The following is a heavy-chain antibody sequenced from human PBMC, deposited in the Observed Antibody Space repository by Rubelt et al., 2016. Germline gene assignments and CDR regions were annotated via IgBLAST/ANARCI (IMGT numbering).Heavy chain of an antibody. CDR3: ARDGSEWSRDY. Sequence: VRQVPGKGLEWISYISGGMETIYYADSVKGRFTVSRDNAMNSLYLQMNSLRVDDTAMYFCARDGSEWSRDYWGQGTLVTVSS. CDR2: ISGGMETI. J-gene: IGHJ4*02. V-gene: IGHV3-48*04. D-gene: IGHD3-3*01.